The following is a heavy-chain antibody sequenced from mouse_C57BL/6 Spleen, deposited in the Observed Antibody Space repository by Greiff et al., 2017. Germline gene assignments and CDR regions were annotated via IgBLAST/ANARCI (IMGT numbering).Heavy chain of an antibody. CDR3: ARDEGDYYAMDY. CDR1: GYSITSGYY. Sequence: EVQLQQSGPGLVKPSQSLSLTCSVTGYSITSGYYWNWIRQFPGNKLEWMGYISYDGSNNYNPSLKNRISITRDTSKNQFFLKLNSVTTEDTATYYCARDEGDYYAMDYWGQGTSVTVSS. J-gene: IGHJ4*01. CDR2: ISYDGSN. V-gene: IGHV3-6*01.